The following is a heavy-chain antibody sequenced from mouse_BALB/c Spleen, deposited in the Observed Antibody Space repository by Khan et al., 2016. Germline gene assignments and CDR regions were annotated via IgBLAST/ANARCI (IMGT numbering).Heavy chain of an antibody. D-gene: IGHD1-3*01. Sequence: QVQLKESGPGLVAPSQSLSITCTVSGFSLTSYGVHWVRQPPGKGLEWLGVIWAGGSTNYNSALMSRLSISKDNSKSQVILKMNSLQTDDTAMYYCASYNPYYFDYWGQGTTLTVSS. J-gene: IGHJ2*01. V-gene: IGHV2-9*02. CDR1: GFSLTSYG. CDR3: ASYNPYYFDY. CDR2: IWAGGST.